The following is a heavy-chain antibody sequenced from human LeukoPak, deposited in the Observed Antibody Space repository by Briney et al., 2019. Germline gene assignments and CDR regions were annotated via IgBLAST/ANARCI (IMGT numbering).Heavy chain of an antibody. V-gene: IGHV3-74*01. CDR2: INSDGYST. J-gene: IGHJ5*02. CDR1: GFTFSSYW. CDR3: ARDRRGYSGYDPGWFDP. Sequence: PGGSLRLSCVASGFTFSSYWMHRVRQAPGKGLVWVSRINSDGYSTSYADSVKGRFTISRDNAKNTVYLQMNSLRAEDTAVYYCARDRRGYSGYDPGWFDPWGQGTLVTVSS. D-gene: IGHD5-12*01.